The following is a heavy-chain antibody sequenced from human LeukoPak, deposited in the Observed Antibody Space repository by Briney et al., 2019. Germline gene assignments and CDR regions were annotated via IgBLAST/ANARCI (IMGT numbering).Heavy chain of an antibody. J-gene: IGHJ4*02. V-gene: IGHV4-34*01. Sequence: SETLSLTCAVYGGSFSGYYWSWIRQPPVKGLEWIGEINHSGSTNYNPSLKSRVTISVDTSKNQFSLKLSSVTAADTAVYYCARGPHGNYYDSSGYFDYWGQGTLVTVSS. D-gene: IGHD3-22*01. CDR3: ARGPHGNYYDSSGYFDY. CDR2: INHSGST. CDR1: GGSFSGYY.